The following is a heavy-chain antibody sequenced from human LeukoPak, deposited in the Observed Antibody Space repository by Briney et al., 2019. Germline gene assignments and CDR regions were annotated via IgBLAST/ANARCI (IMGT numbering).Heavy chain of an antibody. D-gene: IGHD6-19*01. V-gene: IGHV4-39*01. CDR2: IYCSGTT. J-gene: IGHJ4*02. Sequence: SETLSLTCTVSGGSISSLTYYWGWIRQPPGKGLEWIASIYCSGTTYYSPSLKSRVTISVNRSNNQFSLRLTSVTAADTAVYFCAGYSSGWSSGGGYWGQGTLVTVSS. CDR3: AGYSSGWSSGGGY. CDR1: GGSISSLTYY.